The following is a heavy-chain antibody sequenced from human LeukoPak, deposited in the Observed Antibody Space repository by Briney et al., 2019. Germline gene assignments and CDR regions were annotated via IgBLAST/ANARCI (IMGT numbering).Heavy chain of an antibody. CDR1: GFTFSSYG. Sequence: GGSLRLSCAASGFTFSSYGMHWVRQAPGKGLEWVAFIRYDGSNKYYADSVKGRFTISRDNSKNTLYLQMNSPGAEDTAVYYCAKDRPTTMDVWGKGTPVTVSS. J-gene: IGHJ6*03. CDR3: AKDRPTTMDV. D-gene: IGHD1-26*01. CDR2: IRYDGSNK. V-gene: IGHV3-30*02.